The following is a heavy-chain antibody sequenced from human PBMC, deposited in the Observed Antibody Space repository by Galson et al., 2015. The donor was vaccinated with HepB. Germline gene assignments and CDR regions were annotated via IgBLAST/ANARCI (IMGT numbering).Heavy chain of an antibody. Sequence: SLRLSCAASGFTFSSYAMTWVRQAPVKGLEWVSAISGSGGSTYYADSVKGRFTISRDNSKNTLYLQMYTRRAEDTAVYYCAKAVGYSSSWYAGDWGQGTLVTVSS. CDR2: ISGSGGST. CDR1: GFTFSSYA. J-gene: IGHJ4*02. V-gene: IGHV3-23*01. D-gene: IGHD6-13*01. CDR3: AKAVGYSSSWYAGD.